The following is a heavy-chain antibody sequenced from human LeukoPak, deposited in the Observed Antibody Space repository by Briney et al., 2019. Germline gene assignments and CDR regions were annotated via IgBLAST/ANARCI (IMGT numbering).Heavy chain of an antibody. D-gene: IGHD3-3*01. CDR1: GFTFSSYS. Sequence: GGSLRLSCAASGFTFSSYSMSWVRQAPGKGLEWVSSISDNSYWIYYADSVEGRFIISRDNAKNSLYLQMNSLTTEDTALYYCTTDHRTIYGVVFPDYWGQGTLVTVSS. CDR2: ISDNSYWI. CDR3: TTDHRTIYGVVFPDY. J-gene: IGHJ4*02. V-gene: IGHV3-21*03.